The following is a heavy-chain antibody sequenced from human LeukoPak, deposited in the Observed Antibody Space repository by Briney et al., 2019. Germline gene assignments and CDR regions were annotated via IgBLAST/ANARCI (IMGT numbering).Heavy chain of an antibody. CDR3: ARVPSGSGREALDI. V-gene: IGHV3-7*03. D-gene: IGHD3-10*01. CDR1: GFTFSSYW. Sequence: PGGSLRLSCAASGFTFSSYWMSWVRQAPGKGLEWVANINQDGSEKYYVDSVKGRSTVSRDNAKNSVCLQMNSLRAEDTAVYYCARVPSGSGREALDIWGQGTMVTVSS. CDR2: INQDGSEK. J-gene: IGHJ3*02.